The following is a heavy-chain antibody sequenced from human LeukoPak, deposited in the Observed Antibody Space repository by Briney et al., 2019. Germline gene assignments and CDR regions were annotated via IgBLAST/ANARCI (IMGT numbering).Heavy chain of an antibody. CDR2: ISYDGSNK. CDR3: AKDMAPGAFDI. D-gene: IGHD3-10*01. Sequence: GGSLRLSCAASGFTFSSYAMSWVRQAPGKGLEWVAVISYDGSNKYYADSVKGRFTISRDNSKNTLYLQMNSLRAEDTAVYYCAKDMAPGAFDIWGQGTMVTVSS. CDR1: GFTFSSYA. V-gene: IGHV3-30*18. J-gene: IGHJ3*02.